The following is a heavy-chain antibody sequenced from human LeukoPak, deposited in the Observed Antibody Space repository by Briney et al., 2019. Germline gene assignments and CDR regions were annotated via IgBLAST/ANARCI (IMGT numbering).Heavy chain of an antibody. Sequence: ASVKVSCKASGYTFTSYGISWVRQAPGQGLEWMGWISAYNGNANYAQKLQGRVTMTTDTSTSTAYMELRSLRSDDTAVYYCARGLPPGIAVAGPGGSDAFDIWGQGTMVTVSS. CDR3: ARGLPPGIAVAGPGGSDAFDI. CDR1: GYTFTSYG. J-gene: IGHJ3*02. V-gene: IGHV1-18*01. CDR2: ISAYNGNA. D-gene: IGHD6-19*01.